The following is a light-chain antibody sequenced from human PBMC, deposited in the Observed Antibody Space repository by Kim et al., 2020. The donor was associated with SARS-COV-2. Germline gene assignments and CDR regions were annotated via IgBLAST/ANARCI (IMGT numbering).Light chain of an antibody. J-gene: IGLJ1*01. CDR3: QVWDTDTDHYV. CDR1: NIGGHS. Sequence: SYELTQPPSVSVAPGQTARITCGGNNIGGHSVHWYQQKPGQAPVLVMYYDRDRPSGTPDRFAGSKSANTATLTISRVEAGDEADYYCQVWDTDTDHYVFGTGTQVTVL. V-gene: IGLV3-21*01. CDR2: YDR.